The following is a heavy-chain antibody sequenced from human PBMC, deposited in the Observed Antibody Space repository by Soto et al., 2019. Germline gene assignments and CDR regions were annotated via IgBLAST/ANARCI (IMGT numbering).Heavy chain of an antibody. Sequence: SVKVSCKASGGTFSSYAISWVRQAPGQGLEWMGGIIPIFGTANYAQKFQGRVTITADESTSTAYMELSSLRSEDTAVYYCASAPYYYDSSGYYGPTYYYGMDVWGQGTTVTVSS. CDR2: IIPIFGTA. J-gene: IGHJ6*02. D-gene: IGHD3-22*01. V-gene: IGHV1-69*13. CDR1: GGTFSSYA. CDR3: ASAPYYYDSSGYYGPTYYYGMDV.